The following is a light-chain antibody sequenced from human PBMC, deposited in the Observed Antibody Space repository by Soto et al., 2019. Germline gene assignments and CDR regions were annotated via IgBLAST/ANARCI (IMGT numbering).Light chain of an antibody. V-gene: IGKV1-39*01. CDR1: QNIDMY. CDR2: GAS. Sequence: DIQMPQSPSTVSAYVGDSFTITFRASQNIDMYLNWYQQKPGKAPRVLISGASNLQSGVPSRFSGSGSGTDFTLTISSLQSEDFASYFCQHPFNSPPWTLGHGPTGDLK. CDR3: QHPFNSPPWT. J-gene: IGKJ1*01.